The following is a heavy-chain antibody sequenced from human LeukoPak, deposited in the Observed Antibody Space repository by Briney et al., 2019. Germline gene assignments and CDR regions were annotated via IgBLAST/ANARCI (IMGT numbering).Heavy chain of an antibody. CDR3: ARDLAPSYYGMDV. J-gene: IGHJ6*02. CDR2: ISSSGSTI. CDR1: GFTFSSYE. Sequence: PGGSLRLPCAASGFTFSSYEMNWVRQAPGKGLEWVSYISSSGSTIYYADSVKGRFTISRDNAKNSLYPQMNSLRAEDTAAYYCARDLAPSYYGMDVWGQGTTVTVSS. D-gene: IGHD2-15*01. V-gene: IGHV3-48*03.